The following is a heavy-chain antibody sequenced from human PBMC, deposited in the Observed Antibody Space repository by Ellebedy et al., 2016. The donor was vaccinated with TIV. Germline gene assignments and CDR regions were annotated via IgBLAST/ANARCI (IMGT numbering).Heavy chain of an antibody. J-gene: IGHJ4*02. Sequence: GGSLRLXCAASGFTFSSYAMSWVRQAPGKGLDWVSSISGSGGSTSYADSVKGRFTISRDNSKNTLYLQMNSLRDEDTAVYYCARGGAGFDSMNRELSFDSWGQGTLVTVSS. CDR1: GFTFSSYA. CDR2: ISGSGGST. D-gene: IGHD1-26*01. CDR3: ARGGAGFDSMNRELSFDS. V-gene: IGHV3-23*01.